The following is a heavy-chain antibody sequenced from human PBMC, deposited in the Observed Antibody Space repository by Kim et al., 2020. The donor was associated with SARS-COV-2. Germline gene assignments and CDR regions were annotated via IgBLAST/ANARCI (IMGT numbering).Heavy chain of an antibody. J-gene: IGHJ6*02. CDR1: GFTFSSYA. CDR3: AKDRHWFNFAPWDYYGMDV. Sequence: GGSLRLSCAASGFTFSSYAMSWVRQAPGKGLEWVSAISGSGGSTYYADSVKGRFTISRDNSKNTLYLQMNSLRAEDTAVYYCAKDRHWFNFAPWDYYGMDVWGQGTTVTVSS. V-gene: IGHV3-23*01. D-gene: IGHD3-9*01. CDR2: ISGSGGST.